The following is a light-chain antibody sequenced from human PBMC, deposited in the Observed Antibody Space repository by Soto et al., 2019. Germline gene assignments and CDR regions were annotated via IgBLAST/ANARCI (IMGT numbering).Light chain of an antibody. V-gene: IGKV3-20*01. CDR2: DAS. CDR1: QSVSSGY. J-gene: IGKJ1*01. CDR3: QQYGSSPPSWT. Sequence: ENVLTQSPGTLSLSPGERATLSCRASQSVSSGYLAWYQQKPGQPPSLLIFDASNRATGIPDRFSGSGSGTDFTLTISSLEPEDFAVYYCQQYGSSPPSWTFGQGTKVEIK.